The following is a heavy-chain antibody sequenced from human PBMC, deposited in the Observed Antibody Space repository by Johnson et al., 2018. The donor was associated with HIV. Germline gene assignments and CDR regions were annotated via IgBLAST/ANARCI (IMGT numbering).Heavy chain of an antibody. CDR3: ARRADAFDI. V-gene: IGHV3-13*01. CDR1: GFTFRTFP. Sequence: VQLVESGGGVVQPGRSLRLSCAASGFTFRTFPMHWVRQATGKGLEWVSAIGTAGDTYYPGSVKGRFTISRENAKNSLYLQMNSLRAGDTAVYYCARRADAFDIWGQGTMVTVSS. J-gene: IGHJ3*02. CDR2: IGTAGDT.